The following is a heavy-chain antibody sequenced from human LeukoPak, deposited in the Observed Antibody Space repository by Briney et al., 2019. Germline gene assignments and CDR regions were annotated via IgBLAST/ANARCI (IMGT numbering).Heavy chain of an antibody. V-gene: IGHV3-48*03. CDR3: AKDPSGPRNWFDS. CDR1: GFTFSSYE. D-gene: IGHD5-12*01. J-gene: IGHJ5*01. CDR2: ISSSGSTI. Sequence: AGGSLRLSCAASGFTFSSYEMNWVRQAPGKGLEWVSYISSSGSTIYYADSVKGRFTISRDNSKNTLYLQMNSLRAEDTAVYYCAKDPSGPRNWFDSWGQGTLVTVSS.